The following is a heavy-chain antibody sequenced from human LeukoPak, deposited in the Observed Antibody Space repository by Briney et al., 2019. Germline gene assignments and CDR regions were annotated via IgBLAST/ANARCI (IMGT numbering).Heavy chain of an antibody. Sequence: GGSLRLSCAASGFSIKTYSMTWVRQAPGKGLEWVSTISSSGGYIYYADSVKGRFIISRDTAKNSLYLQMNSLRVEDTAVYNCARLRDTVTSASDYWGQGTLVTVSS. CDR2: ISSSGGYI. V-gene: IGHV3-21*01. CDR3: ARLRDTVTSASDY. CDR1: GFSIKTYS. D-gene: IGHD4-17*01. J-gene: IGHJ4*02.